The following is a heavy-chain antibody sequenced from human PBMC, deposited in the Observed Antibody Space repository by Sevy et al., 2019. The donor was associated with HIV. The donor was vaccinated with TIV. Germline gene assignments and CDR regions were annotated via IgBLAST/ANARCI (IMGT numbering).Heavy chain of an antibody. D-gene: IGHD1-26*01. CDR2: ISYDGGNT. V-gene: IGHV3-30-3*01. Sequence: GGSLRLSCAASGFSFSDYAIHWVRQGPGKRLAWVAVISYDGGNTYYGDSVKGRFTISRDNSKNTAYLQMNSLRIEDTGLYYCARGTYNSGLRFDYWGQGTLVNVSS. CDR1: GFSFSDYA. J-gene: IGHJ4*02. CDR3: ARGTYNSGLRFDY.